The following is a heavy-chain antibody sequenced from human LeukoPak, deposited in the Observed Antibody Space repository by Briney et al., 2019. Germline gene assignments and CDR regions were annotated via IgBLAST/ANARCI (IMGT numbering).Heavy chain of an antibody. CDR1: GGTFISYA. CDR2: IIPIFGTA. Sequence: SVKVSCKASGGTFISYAISWVRQAPGQGLEWMGGIIPIFGTANYAQKFQGRVTITSDKSTSTAYMELSSLRSEDTAVYYCGGSGSYYPYYYYYYYMDVWGKGTTVTVSS. D-gene: IGHD3-10*01. J-gene: IGHJ6*03. V-gene: IGHV1-69*06. CDR3: GGSGSYYPYYYYYYYMDV.